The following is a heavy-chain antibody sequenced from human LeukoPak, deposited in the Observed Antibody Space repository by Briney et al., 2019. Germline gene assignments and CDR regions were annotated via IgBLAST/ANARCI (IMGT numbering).Heavy chain of an antibody. CDR3: ARGLRWGYWYFDL. D-gene: IGHD3-16*01. V-gene: IGHV4-34*01. CDR1: GGSFSDYY. Sequence: SETLSLTCAVYGGSFSDYYWSWIRQPPGKGLEWIGEINHSGSTNCNPSLKSRVTISVDTSKNQFSLKLSSVTAADTAVYYCARGLRWGYWYFDLWGRGTLVTVSS. J-gene: IGHJ2*01. CDR2: INHSGST.